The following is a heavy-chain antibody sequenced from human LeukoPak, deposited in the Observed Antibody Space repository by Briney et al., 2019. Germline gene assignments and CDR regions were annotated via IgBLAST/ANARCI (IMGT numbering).Heavy chain of an antibody. V-gene: IGHV1-2*06. CDR1: GYTFTGYY. D-gene: IGHD3-22*01. J-gene: IGHJ6*03. CDR3: ARVAGGSYYYDSSGRYYYYYYMDV. Sequence: EASVKVSCKASGYTFTGYYMHWVRQAPGQGLEWMGRINPNSGGTNYAQKFQGRVTMTRDTYISTAYMELSRLRSDDTAVYYCARVAGGSYYYDSSGRYYYYYYMDVWGKGTTVTVSS. CDR2: INPNSGGT.